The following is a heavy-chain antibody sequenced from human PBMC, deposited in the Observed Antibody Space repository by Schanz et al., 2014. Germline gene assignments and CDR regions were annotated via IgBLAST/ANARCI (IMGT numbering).Heavy chain of an antibody. D-gene: IGHD3-10*01. Sequence: EVQLLESGGGLVQPGGSLRLSCAASGFTFSGYAMSWVRQAPGRGLEWVSIISGSGGNTNYADAVRGRFTISRDNSKSTLYRQMNSLRAEDTAVYYCAKGRFGELRAFDIWGQGTMVTVSS. CDR3: AKGRFGELRAFDI. J-gene: IGHJ3*02. CDR2: ISGSGGNT. V-gene: IGHV3-23*01. CDR1: GFTFSGYA.